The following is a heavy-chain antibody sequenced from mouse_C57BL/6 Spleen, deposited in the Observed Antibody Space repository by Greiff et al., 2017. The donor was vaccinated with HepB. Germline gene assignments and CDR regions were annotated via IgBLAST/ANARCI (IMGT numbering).Heavy chain of an antibody. V-gene: IGHV1-82*01. CDR3: ARDGVYYAYFDY. Sequence: QVQLQQSVAELVRPGASVKLSCTASGFNIKNTYMPWVKQRPGKGLEWIGRIYPGDGDTNYNGKFKGKATLTADKSSSTAYMQLSSLTSEDSAVYVCARDGVYYAYFDYWGQGTTLTVSS. CDR2: IYPGDGDT. CDR1: GFNIKNTY. J-gene: IGHJ2*01. D-gene: IGHD2-1*01.